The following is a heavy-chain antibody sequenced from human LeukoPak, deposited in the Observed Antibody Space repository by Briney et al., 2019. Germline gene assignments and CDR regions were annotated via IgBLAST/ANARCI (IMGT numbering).Heavy chain of an antibody. Sequence: GGCLRLSCAASGFTFSSWSMNGVREAPGRGLEGVSSISSSSSYISYAESVKGRFTISRDNAKNSLYLQMNSLRAEDTAVYYCAGTDALYYYGMDVWGQGTTVTVSS. V-gene: IGHV3-21*01. CDR1: GFTFSSWS. CDR2: ISSSSSYI. J-gene: IGHJ6*02. CDR3: AGTDALYYYGMDV.